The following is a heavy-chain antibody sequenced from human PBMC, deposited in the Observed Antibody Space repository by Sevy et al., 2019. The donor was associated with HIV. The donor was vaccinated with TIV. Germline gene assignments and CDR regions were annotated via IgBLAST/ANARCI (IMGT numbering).Heavy chain of an antibody. Sequence: GGSLRLSCAASGFTFDDYAMHWVRQAPGKGLEWVSGISWISGSIGYADSVKGRFTISRDNAKNSLYLQMNSLRAEDTALYYCAKGTRHYVALAHWYLDLWGRGTLVTVSS. CDR3: AKGTRHYVALAHWYLDL. J-gene: IGHJ2*01. D-gene: IGHD4-17*01. V-gene: IGHV3-9*01. CDR2: ISWISGSI. CDR1: GFTFDDYA.